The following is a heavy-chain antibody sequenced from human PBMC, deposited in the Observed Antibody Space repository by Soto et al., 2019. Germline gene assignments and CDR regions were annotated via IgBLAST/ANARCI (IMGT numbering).Heavy chain of an antibody. V-gene: IGHV4-30-4*01. D-gene: IGHD2-8*01. CDR3: ARAPYRGTNSRGALDM. CDR1: GDPISSGDYY. J-gene: IGHJ3*02. Sequence: QVQLQESGPGLVKPSQTLSLTCTVSGDPISSGDYYWSWIRQPPGKGLEWIGYIYYSGTTYYSPSLNTLVTMSVDTSKNQFSLKLSSVTAADTAVYYCARAPYRGTNSRGALDMWGQGTMVTVSS. CDR2: IYYSGTT.